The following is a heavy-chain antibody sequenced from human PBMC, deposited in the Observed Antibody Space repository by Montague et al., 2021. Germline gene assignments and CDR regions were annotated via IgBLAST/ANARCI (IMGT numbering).Heavy chain of an antibody. D-gene: IGHD6-13*01. V-gene: IGHV4-39*07. J-gene: IGHJ5*02. CDR2: IYYSGNS. CDR3: ARVFSSWYVGWFDP. CDR1: GGSLSGYY. Sequence: SETLSLTCGLSGGSLSGYYWAWIRQSPGKGLEWIGSIYYSGNSFYQPSLKSRITMAVDTSKNQFSLKLSSVTAADTAIYYCARVFSSWYVGWFDPWGQGTLVTVSS.